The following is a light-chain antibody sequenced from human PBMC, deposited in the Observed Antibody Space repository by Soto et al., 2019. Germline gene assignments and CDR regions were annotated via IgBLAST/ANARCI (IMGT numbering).Light chain of an antibody. CDR2: KAS. CDR1: QTISSG. Sequence: IQMTQSPATLSGSVGERVTITCRASQTISSGLAWYQQKTGKAPKLLIYKASTLKSGVQSSFSGSGSGTEFTLIISSLQPDDFATYYCQHYNSYSEAFGQGTKVDIK. V-gene: IGKV1-5*03. CDR3: QHYNSYSEA. J-gene: IGKJ1*01.